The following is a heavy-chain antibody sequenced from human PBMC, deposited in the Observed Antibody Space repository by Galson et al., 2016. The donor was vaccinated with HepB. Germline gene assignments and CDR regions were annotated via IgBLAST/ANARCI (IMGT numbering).Heavy chain of an antibody. D-gene: IGHD3-10*01. CDR1: GFTFSIYV. Sequence: SLRLSCAASGFTFSIYVMSWVRQAPGKGLEWVSAVSGSGNITYYADSVKGRFTISRDNSKNTLYLQMNSLRTEDTAVYYCAKVAYGSETYYNGGGLYFDFWGQGTRDTVSS. CDR2: VSGSGNIT. V-gene: IGHV3-23*01. CDR3: AKVAYGSETYYNGGGLYFDF. J-gene: IGHJ4*02.